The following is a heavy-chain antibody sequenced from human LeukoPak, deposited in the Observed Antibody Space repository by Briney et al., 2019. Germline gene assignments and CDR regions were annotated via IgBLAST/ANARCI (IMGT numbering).Heavy chain of an antibody. Sequence: GGSLRLSCAASGFTVSSNYMSWVRQAPGKGLEWVSVIYSGGSTYYADSVKGRFTISRDNSKNTLYLQMNSLRAEDTAVYYCARGAHRRYYDFWSGYSDPYYYYMDVWGKGTTVTVSS. CDR2: IYSGGST. D-gene: IGHD3-3*01. V-gene: IGHV3-66*02. CDR3: ARGAHRRYYDFWSGYSDPYYYYMDV. J-gene: IGHJ6*03. CDR1: GFTVSSNY.